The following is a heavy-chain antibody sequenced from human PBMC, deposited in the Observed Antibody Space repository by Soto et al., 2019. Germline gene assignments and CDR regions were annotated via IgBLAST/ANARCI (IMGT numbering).Heavy chain of an antibody. J-gene: IGHJ5*02. CDR2: IYHSGST. CDR1: GGSISSGGYS. D-gene: IGHD2-2*01. Sequence: PSETLALTCAVSGGSISSGGYSWSWIRQPPGKGLEWIGYIYHSGSTYYNPSLKSRVTISVDRSKNQFSLKLSSVTAADTAVYYCARVPDRWGQGTLVTVSS. V-gene: IGHV4-30-2*01. CDR3: ARVPDR.